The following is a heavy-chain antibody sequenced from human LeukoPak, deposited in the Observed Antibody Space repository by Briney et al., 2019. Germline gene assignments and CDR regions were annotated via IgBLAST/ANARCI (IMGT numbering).Heavy chain of an antibody. D-gene: IGHD6-13*01. J-gene: IGHJ4*02. Sequence: GASVKVSCKASGYTFTNCGISWVRQAPGQGLEWMGWISAYNGDTNYAQKLQGRVTMTTDTSTSTAYMELRSLRSDDTAIYYCAVRNTSSWSPFDFWGQGTLVTVSS. CDR2: ISAYNGDT. CDR1: GYTFTNCG. V-gene: IGHV1-18*01. CDR3: AVRNTSSWSPFDF.